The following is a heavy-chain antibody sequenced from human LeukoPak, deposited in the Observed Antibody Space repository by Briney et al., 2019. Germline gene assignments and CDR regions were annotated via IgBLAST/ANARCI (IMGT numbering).Heavy chain of an antibody. CDR3: AMGATYYYYYMDV. CDR1: GYTFTSYG. J-gene: IGHJ6*03. D-gene: IGHD1-26*01. Sequence: ASVKVSCKASGYTFTSYGISWVRQAPGQGLEWMGWISAYNGNTNYAQKLKGRVTMTTDTSTTTAYMELRSLRSDDTAVYYCAMGATYYYYYMDVWGKGTTVTISS. CDR2: ISAYNGNT. V-gene: IGHV1-18*01.